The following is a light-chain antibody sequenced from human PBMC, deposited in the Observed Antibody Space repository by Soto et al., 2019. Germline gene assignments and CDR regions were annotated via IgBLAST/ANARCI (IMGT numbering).Light chain of an antibody. CDR2: LGS. V-gene: IGKV2-28*01. CDR3: MQALQIRVE. J-gene: IGKJ1*01. CDR1: QSLLHSNGYNY. Sequence: DSVMTQFPLSLSVTPGEPASISCRSSQSLLHSNGYNYLDWYVQKPGQSPQLLIYLGSNRASGVPDRCSGSGSGTEFTLKISRVEAEDVGFYYCMQALQIRVEFGQGTQVEIK.